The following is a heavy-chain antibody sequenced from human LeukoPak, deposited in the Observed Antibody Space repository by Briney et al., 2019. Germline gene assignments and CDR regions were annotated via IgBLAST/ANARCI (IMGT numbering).Heavy chain of an antibody. CDR2: ISGSGRTK. J-gene: IGHJ4*02. V-gene: IGHV3-48*03. CDR1: GFSFSNYE. Sequence: GGSLRLSCAASGFSFSNYEMNWVRQAPGRGLEWLSYISGSGRTKYYADSVKGRFTISRDNAKRSLYLQMNSLRAEDTAVYYCARDGYGDSYFDYWGQGTLVTVSS. CDR3: ARDGYGDSYFDY. D-gene: IGHD4-17*01.